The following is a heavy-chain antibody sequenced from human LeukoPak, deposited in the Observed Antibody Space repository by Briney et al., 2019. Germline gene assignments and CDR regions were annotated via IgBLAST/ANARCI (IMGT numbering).Heavy chain of an antibody. D-gene: IGHD4-11*01. V-gene: IGHV3-21*01. Sequence: GGSLRLSCAASGFTFSSYSMNWVRQAPGKGLEWVSSISSSSSYIYYADSVKGRFTISRDNAKNSLYLQMNSPRAEDTAVYYCARVDYWQYNWFDPWGQGTLVTVSS. J-gene: IGHJ5*02. CDR1: GFTFSSYS. CDR3: ARVDYWQYNWFDP. CDR2: ISSSSSYI.